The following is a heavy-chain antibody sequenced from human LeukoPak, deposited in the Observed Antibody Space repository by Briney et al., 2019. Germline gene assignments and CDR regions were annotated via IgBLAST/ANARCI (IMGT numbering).Heavy chain of an antibody. D-gene: IGHD1-20*01. CDR2: FHTSGNT. CDR3: ARVGYNWNHFDY. CDR1: GGPISSYY. J-gene: IGHJ4*02. V-gene: IGHV4-4*07. Sequence: SETLSLTCTVSGGPISSYYWSWIRQPAGKGLEWIGRFHTSGNTDYNPSLMSRVTMSVDTSTNQFSLKLNSVTAADTAVYYCARVGYNWNHFDYWGQGTLVTVSS.